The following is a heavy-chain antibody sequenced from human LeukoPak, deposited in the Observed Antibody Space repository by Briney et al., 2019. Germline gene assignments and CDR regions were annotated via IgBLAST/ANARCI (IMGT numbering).Heavy chain of an antibody. J-gene: IGHJ4*02. D-gene: IGHD2-21*02. CDR3: TGGQSYCGADCYSD. V-gene: IGHV3-NL1*01. CDR1: GFTFSSYG. Sequence: GGSLRLSCAASGFTFSSYGMHWVRQAPGKGLEWVSVMYTGGGRYYGDSVKGRFTISRDNSKNTVFLQMNSLRVEDTALYYCTGGQSYCGADCYSDWGQGTLVTVSS. CDR2: MYTGGGR.